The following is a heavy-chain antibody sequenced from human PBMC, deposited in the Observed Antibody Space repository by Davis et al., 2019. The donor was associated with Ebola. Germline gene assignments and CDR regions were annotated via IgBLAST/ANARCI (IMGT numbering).Heavy chain of an antibody. CDR2: IYYSGST. Sequence: PSETLSLTCGVYGGSFSGYYWNWIRQPPGKGLEWIGYIYYSGSTYYNPSLKSRVTISVDTSKNQFSLKLSSVTAADTAVYYCARADYSRGRPLYYMDVWAKGTTVTVSS. CDR3: ARADYSRGRPLYYMDV. CDR1: GGSFSGYY. J-gene: IGHJ6*03. D-gene: IGHD4-11*01. V-gene: IGHV4-34*01.